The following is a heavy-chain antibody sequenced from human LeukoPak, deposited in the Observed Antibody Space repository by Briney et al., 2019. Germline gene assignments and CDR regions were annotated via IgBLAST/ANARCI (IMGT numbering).Heavy chain of an antibody. Sequence: SETLSLTCTVSGGSISSYYWSWIRQPPGKGLEWIGYIHYSGSTNCNPSLNSRVTISVDTSKDQFSLKLGSLTAADTAVYHCARGRDYYYPFDIWGQGTMVTVSS. CDR1: GGSISSYY. CDR3: ARGRDYYYPFDI. V-gene: IGHV4-59*01. CDR2: IHYSGST. D-gene: IGHD3-16*01. J-gene: IGHJ3*02.